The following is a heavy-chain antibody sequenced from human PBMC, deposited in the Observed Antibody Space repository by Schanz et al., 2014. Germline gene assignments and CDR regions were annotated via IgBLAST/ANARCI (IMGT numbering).Heavy chain of an antibody. CDR2: MYHSGSS. CDR3: ARVGGGILTSWYSLDS. D-gene: IGHD2-8*02. CDR1: GGSISSHF. Sequence: QVQLQESGPGLVKPSETLSLTCTVSGGSISSHFWSWIRQPPGKGLEWIGYMYHSGSSNYNPSLKRGVTITSDTSKNHFSLKMTSMTAADTAVYFCARVGGGILTSWYSLDSWGQGTLVTVSS. V-gene: IGHV4-59*11. J-gene: IGHJ4*02.